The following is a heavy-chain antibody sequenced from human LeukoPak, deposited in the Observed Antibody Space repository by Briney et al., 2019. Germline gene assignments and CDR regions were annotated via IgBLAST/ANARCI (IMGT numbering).Heavy chain of an antibody. CDR1: GGSISSSSYY. J-gene: IGHJ6*03. Sequence: SETLSLTCTVSGGSISSSSYYWGWIRQPPGKGLEWIGYIYYSGSTNYNPSLKSRVTISVDTSKNQFSLKLSSVTAADTAVYYCARIAPLDYMDVWGKGTTVTISS. CDR2: IYYSGST. V-gene: IGHV4-61*05. CDR3: ARIAPLDYMDV. D-gene: IGHD6-13*01.